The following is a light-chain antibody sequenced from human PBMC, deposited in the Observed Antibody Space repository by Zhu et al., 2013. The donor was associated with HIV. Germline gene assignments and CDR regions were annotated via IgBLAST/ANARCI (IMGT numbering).Light chain of an antibody. V-gene: IGLV1-44*01. J-gene: IGLJ2*01. Sequence: QSVLTQPPSASGSPGQRVTISCSGSTSNIGSNAVNWYLQVPGTAPKLLMYTDNQRPSGVPDRFSGSKSGTSASLVISGLQSEDEADYYCATWDDSLNTVLFGAGTQLAVL. CDR2: TDN. CDR1: TSNIGSNA. CDR3: ATWDDSLNTVL.